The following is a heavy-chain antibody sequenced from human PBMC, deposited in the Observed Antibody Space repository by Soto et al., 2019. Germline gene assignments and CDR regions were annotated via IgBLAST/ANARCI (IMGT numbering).Heavy chain of an antibody. CDR2: ITDTGGST. CDR1: GFTFRSYA. Sequence: PGGSLRLSCVASGFTFRSYAMSWVRQAPGKGLEWVSSITDTGGSTHYADSVKGRFIISRDYLKSTVFLEMNSLRPEDTATYYCAQARNPVTTYFDLWGRGTLVTVSS. CDR3: AQARNPVTTYFDL. J-gene: IGHJ2*01. D-gene: IGHD4-17*01. V-gene: IGHV3-23*01.